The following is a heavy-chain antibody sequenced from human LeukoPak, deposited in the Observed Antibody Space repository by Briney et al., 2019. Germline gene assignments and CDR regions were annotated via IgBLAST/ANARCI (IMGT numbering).Heavy chain of an antibody. V-gene: IGHV3-53*01. CDR1: GFTVSSNY. Sequence: GGSLRLSCAASGFTVSSNYMSWVRQAPGKGLEWVSIIYSGGRTYYADSVKGRFTISRDNSKDTLYLQMNSLRAGDTAVYYCARDQLGGYCSSTRCYTSFNSWGQGTLVTVSS. D-gene: IGHD2-2*02. CDR2: IYSGGRT. CDR3: ARDQLGGYCSSTRCYTSFNS. J-gene: IGHJ5*02.